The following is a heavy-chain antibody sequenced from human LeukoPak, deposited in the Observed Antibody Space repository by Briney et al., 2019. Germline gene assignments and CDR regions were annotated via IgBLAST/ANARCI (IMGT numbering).Heavy chain of an antibody. J-gene: IGHJ6*02. CDR3: ARVQGGDGYNPELYYYGMDV. CDR2: IIPIFGIA. D-gene: IGHD5-24*01. V-gene: IGHV1-69*04. CDR1: GGTFSSYA. Sequence: SVRVSCKASGGTFSSYAISWVRQAPGQGLEWMGRIIPIFGIANYAQKFQGRVTITADKSTSTAYMEVSSLRSEDTAVYYCARVQGGDGYNPELYYYGMDVWGQGTTVTVSS.